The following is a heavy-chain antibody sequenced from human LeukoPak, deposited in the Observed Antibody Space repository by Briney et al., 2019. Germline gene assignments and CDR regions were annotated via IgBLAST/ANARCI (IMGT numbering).Heavy chain of an antibody. CDR2: IYHSGST. V-gene: IGHV4-38-2*02. D-gene: IGHD5-24*01. Sequence: SETLSLTCTVSGYSISSGYYWGWIRQPPGKGLEWIGSIYHSGSTYYNPSLKSRVTISVDTSKNQFSLKLSSVTAADTAVYYCARLLHRRRSPRLGDGHKPLDYWGQGTLVTVSS. J-gene: IGHJ4*02. CDR3: ARLLHRRRSPRLGDGHKPLDY. CDR1: GYSISSGYY.